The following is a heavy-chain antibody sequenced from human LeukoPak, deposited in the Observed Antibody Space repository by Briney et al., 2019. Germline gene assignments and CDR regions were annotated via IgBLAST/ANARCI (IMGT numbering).Heavy chain of an antibody. CDR3: ARPRAPTRYCSGGSCPFDY. D-gene: IGHD2-15*01. CDR1: GGSFSGYY. Sequence: SETLSLTCAVYGGSFSGYYWSWIRQPPGKGLELIGEINYSGSTNYNPSLKSRVTISVDTSKNQFSLKLSSVTAADTAVYYCARPRAPTRYCSGGSCPFDYWGQGTLVTVSS. V-gene: IGHV4-34*01. CDR2: INYSGST. J-gene: IGHJ4*02.